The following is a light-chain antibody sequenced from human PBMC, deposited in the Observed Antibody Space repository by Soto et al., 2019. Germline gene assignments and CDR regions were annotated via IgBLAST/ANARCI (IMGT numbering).Light chain of an antibody. CDR3: QQYNTYSRT. V-gene: IGKV1-5*03. J-gene: IGKJ1*01. Sequence: DIQMTQSPSTLSASVGDRVTITCRASQSISNWLAWYHQKPGKAPKLLIYKASTLESGVPSRFSGSGSGTEFTLAISSLQPDYFATYYCQQYNTYSRTFGQGTKVEIK. CDR1: QSISNW. CDR2: KAS.